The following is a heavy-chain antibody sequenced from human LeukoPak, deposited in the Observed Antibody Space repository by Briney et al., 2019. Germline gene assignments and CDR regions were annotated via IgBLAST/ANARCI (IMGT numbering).Heavy chain of an antibody. V-gene: IGHV3-23*01. D-gene: IGHD3-10*01. J-gene: IGHJ4*02. CDR2: ISASGGCT. CDR3: AKAPYDSGKDYFDF. CDR1: GFTFNSCG. Sequence: PGVSLRLSCAASGFTFNSCGMIWVRQAPGKGLDWVSGISASGGCTNYADSVKGRFTISRVNSKTALYLQMNCLRADRTAVYYCAKAPYDSGKDYFDFWGQGTLVTVSS.